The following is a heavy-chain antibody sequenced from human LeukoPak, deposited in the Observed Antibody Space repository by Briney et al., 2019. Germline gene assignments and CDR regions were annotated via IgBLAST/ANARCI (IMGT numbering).Heavy chain of an antibody. V-gene: IGHV4-39*01. J-gene: IGHJ3*02. D-gene: IGHD6-13*01. CDR2: IYDSGST. Sequence: SETLSLTCTVSGGSIRSSYYYWGWIRQPPGKGLEWIGSIYDSGSTYYNPSLKSRVTISVDTSKNQFSLKLNSVTAADTAVYYCAIFGMDYSSTHAHAFDIWGQGTMVTVSS. CDR3: AIFGMDYSSTHAHAFDI. CDR1: GGSIRSSYYY.